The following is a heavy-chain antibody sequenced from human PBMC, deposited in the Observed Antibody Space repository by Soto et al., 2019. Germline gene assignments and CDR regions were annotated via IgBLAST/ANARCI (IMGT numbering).Heavy chain of an antibody. CDR2: ISWDGGST. Sequence: GGSLRLSCAASGFTFDDYTMHWVRQAPGKGLEWVSLISWDGGSTYYADSVQGRFTISRDNSKNSLYLQMNSLRTEDTALYYCAKDKGIRFLEWLLYYWGQGTLVTVSS. V-gene: IGHV3-43*01. J-gene: IGHJ4*02. CDR3: AKDKGIRFLEWLLYY. D-gene: IGHD3-3*01. CDR1: GFTFDDYT.